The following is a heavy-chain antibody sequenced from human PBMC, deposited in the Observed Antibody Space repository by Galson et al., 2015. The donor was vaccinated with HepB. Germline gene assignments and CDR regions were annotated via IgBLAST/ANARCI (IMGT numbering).Heavy chain of an antibody. CDR2: MIPNSGNT. CDR3: ARVSYGSGSYSFDY. CDR1: GSTFIRDD. D-gene: IGHD3-10*01. Sequence: SVTVSCKASGSTFIRDDINWVRRATGQRLEWMGWMIPNSGNTGYAQKFQGRVTMTRNTSISTAYMELSSLRSEDTAVYYCARVSYGSGSYSFDYWGQGTLVTVSS. J-gene: IGHJ4*02. V-gene: IGHV1-8*01.